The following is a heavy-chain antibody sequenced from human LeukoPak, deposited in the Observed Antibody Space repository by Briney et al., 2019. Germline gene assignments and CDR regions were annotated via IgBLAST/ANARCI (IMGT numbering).Heavy chain of an antibody. V-gene: IGHV3-64*01. J-gene: IGHJ4*02. D-gene: IGHD5-18*01. CDR2: ISSNGGST. CDR1: GFTFSSYA. CDR3: ARAVGYSYGSYYFDY. Sequence: GGSLRLSCAASGFTFSSYAMHWVRQAPGKGLEYVSAISSNGGSTYYANSVKGRFTISRDNSKNTLYLQMGSLRAEDMAVYYCARAVGYSYGSYYFDYWGQGTLVTVSS.